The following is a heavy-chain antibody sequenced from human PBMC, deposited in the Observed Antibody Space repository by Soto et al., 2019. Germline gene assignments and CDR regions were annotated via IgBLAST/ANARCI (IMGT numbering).Heavy chain of an antibody. D-gene: IGHD2-21*01. Sequence: ESGEGVFQPGGSLGPSWAASAFTFRNFAMSGVRQAPGKGLDWVSAIRATGGQTFYVDSVKGRFTISSDNSKDILYLQIDSLRDEDTALYFCAQDRGWGVVSPSHDSWGQGTLVTVSS. J-gene: IGHJ4*02. CDR2: IRATGGQT. CDR1: AFTFRNFA. V-gene: IGHV3-23*01. CDR3: AQDRGWGVVSPSHDS.